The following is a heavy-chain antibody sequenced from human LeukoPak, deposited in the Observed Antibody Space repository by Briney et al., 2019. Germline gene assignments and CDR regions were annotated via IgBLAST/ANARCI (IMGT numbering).Heavy chain of an antibody. D-gene: IGHD3-3*01. CDR3: VSGFLQWLY. Sequence: GGSLRLSCAASGFSFSSYWMSWVGQAPGKGLEWVANINPDGSNMLYVDSVKGRFTISRDNAKNSLYLQMNNLRAEDTAVYFCVSGFLQWLYWGQGTLVTVSS. CDR1: GFSFSSYW. CDR2: INPDGSNM. J-gene: IGHJ4*02. V-gene: IGHV3-7*01.